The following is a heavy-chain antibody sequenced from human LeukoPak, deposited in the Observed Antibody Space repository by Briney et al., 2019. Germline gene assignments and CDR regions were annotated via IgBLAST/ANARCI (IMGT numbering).Heavy chain of an antibody. D-gene: IGHD2-8*01. J-gene: IGHJ4*02. CDR1: GFTFSSYS. Sequence: GGSLRLSCAASGFTFSSYSMNWVRQAPGKGLEWVSSISSSSSYIYYADSVKGRSTISRDNAKNSLYLQMNSLRAEDTAVYYCARDDTRVLMVYAKYYFDYWGQGTLVTVSS. CDR2: ISSSSSYI. CDR3: ARDDTRVLMVYAKYYFDY. V-gene: IGHV3-21*01.